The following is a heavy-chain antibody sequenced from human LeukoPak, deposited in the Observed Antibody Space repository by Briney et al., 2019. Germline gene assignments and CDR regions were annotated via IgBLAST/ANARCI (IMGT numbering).Heavy chain of an antibody. CDR1: GFTFSSYG. Sequence: GGSLRLSCAASGFTFSSYGMHWVRQAPGKGLEWVAFIRYDGSNKYYADSVKGRFTISRDNSKNTLYLQMNSLRAEDTAVYYCARYGGNPRIGYYFDYWGQGTLVTVSS. J-gene: IGHJ4*02. CDR3: ARYGGNPRIGYYFDY. CDR2: IRYDGSNK. V-gene: IGHV3-30*02. D-gene: IGHD4-23*01.